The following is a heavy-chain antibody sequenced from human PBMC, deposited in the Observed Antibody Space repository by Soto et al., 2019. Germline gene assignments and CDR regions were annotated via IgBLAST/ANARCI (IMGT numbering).Heavy chain of an antibody. CDR2: IGTAGDT. V-gene: IGHV3-13*01. CDR1: GFTFSSYA. CDR3: GRSPGSYYVEDYYYGMDV. D-gene: IGHD1-26*01. Sequence: HPGGSLRLSCVASGFTFSSYAMSWVRQAPGKGLEWVSAIGTAGDTYYTGSVKGRFTISRENAKNSLYLQMNSLRAGDTAVYYCGRSPGSYYVEDYYYGMDVWGQGTTVTVSS. J-gene: IGHJ6*02.